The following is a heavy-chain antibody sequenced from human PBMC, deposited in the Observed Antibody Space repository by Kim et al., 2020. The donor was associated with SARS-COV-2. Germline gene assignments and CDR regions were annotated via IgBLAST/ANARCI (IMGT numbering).Heavy chain of an antibody. CDR3: ARADSSSAIDY. J-gene: IGHJ4*02. CDR2: INPDSGGT. CDR1: GYTFTGYY. D-gene: IGHD6-13*01. V-gene: IGHV1-2*04. Sequence: ASVKVSCKASGYTFTGYYMHWVRQAPGQGLEWMGWINPDSGGTNYAQKFQGWVTMTRDTSISTAYMELSRLRSDDTAVYYCARADSSSAIDYWGQGTLVTVSS.